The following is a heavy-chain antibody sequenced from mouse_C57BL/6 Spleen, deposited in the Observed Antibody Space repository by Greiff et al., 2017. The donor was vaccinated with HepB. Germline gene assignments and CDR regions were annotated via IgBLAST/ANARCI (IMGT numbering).Heavy chain of an antibody. V-gene: IGHV1-15*01. CDR3: TRGGITTVVVDY. CDR1: GYTFTDYE. D-gene: IGHD1-1*01. CDR2: IDPETGGT. Sequence: VKLVESGAELVRPGASVTLSCKASGYTFTDYEMHWVKQTPVHGLEWIGAIDPETGGTAYNQKFKGKAILTADKSSSTAYMELRSLTSEDSAVYYCTRGGITTVVVDYWGQGTTLTVSS. J-gene: IGHJ2*01.